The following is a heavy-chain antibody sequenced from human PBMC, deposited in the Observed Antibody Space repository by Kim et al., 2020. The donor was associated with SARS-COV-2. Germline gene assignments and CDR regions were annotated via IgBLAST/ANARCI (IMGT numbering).Heavy chain of an antibody. CDR1: GYTFTSYG. Sequence: ASVKVSCKASGYTFTSYGISWVRQAPGQGLEWMGWISAYNGNTNYAQKLQGRVTMTTDTSTSTAYMELRSLRSDDTAVYYCARVRWELLHPPYYYGMDVWGQGTTVTVSS. D-gene: IGHD1-26*01. CDR3: ARVRWELLHPPYYYGMDV. V-gene: IGHV1-18*04. J-gene: IGHJ6*02. CDR2: ISAYNGNT.